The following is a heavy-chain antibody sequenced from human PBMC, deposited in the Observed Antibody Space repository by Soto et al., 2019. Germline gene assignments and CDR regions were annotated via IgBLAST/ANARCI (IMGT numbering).Heavy chain of an antibody. V-gene: IGHV5-51*01. CDR3: ARSRVSTPRLEDPFDI. Sequence: GESLKISCKGGGYSFPRCWLARVRQTPGRGLEYMGIIYPGDSDSRYSPAFQGQVTISADKSINTAYLQWTSLKASDTAIYYCARSRVSTPRLEDPFDIWGQGTMVTVSS. CDR2: IYPGDSDS. J-gene: IGHJ3*02. CDR1: GYSFPRCW. D-gene: IGHD5-12*01.